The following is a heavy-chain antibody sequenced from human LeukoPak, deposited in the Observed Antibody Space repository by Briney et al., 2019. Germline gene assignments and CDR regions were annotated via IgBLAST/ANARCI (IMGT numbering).Heavy chain of an antibody. V-gene: IGHV3-23*01. J-gene: IGHJ4*02. CDR1: GFTLSSYA. Sequence: GGSLRLSCAASGFTLSSYAMSWVRQAPGKGLEWVSAISGSGGSTYYADSVKGRFTISRDNSKNTLYLQMNSLRAEDTAVYYCAKGDQYYYGSGSFLDYWGQGTLVTVSS. CDR3: AKGDQYYYGSGSFLDY. CDR2: ISGSGGST. D-gene: IGHD3-10*01.